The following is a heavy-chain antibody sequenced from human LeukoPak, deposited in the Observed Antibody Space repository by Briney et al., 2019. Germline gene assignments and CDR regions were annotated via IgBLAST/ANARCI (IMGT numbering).Heavy chain of an antibody. D-gene: IGHD3-10*01. CDR3: ARDRRNYYGSGSYGYFDY. CDR2: ISAYNGNT. CDR1: GYTFTSYG. J-gene: IGHJ4*02. V-gene: IGHV1-18*01. Sequence: ASVKVSCKAAGYTFTSYGISWVRQATGQGLEWMGWISAYNGNTNYAQKLQGRVTMTTDTSTSTAYMEPRSLRSDDTAVYYCARDRRNYYGSGSYGYFDYWGQGTLVTVSS.